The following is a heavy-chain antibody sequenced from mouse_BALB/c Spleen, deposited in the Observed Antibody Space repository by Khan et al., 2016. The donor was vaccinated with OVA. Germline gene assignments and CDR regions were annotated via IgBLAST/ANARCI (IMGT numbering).Heavy chain of an antibody. CDR3: ARDYGSLYWYFDV. J-gene: IGHJ1*01. CDR2: IYYSGTI. D-gene: IGHD1-1*01. Sequence: EVQLQESGPGLVKPSQTVSLTCTVTGISITTGNYRWSWIRQFPGNKLEWIGNIYYSGTISYNPSLTRRTTITRDTSKHRFFLEMNSLTAEDTATYYWARDYGSLYWYFDVWGAGTTVTVSS. V-gene: IGHV3-5*02. CDR1: GISITTGNYR.